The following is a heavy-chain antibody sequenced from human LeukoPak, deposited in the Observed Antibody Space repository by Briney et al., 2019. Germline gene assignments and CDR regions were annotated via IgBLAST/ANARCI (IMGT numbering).Heavy chain of an antibody. V-gene: IGHV1-18*04. CDR3: ARDQYDSVWGSYRPYFDY. J-gene: IGHJ4*02. D-gene: IGHD3-16*02. Sequence: ASVKVSCKASGYSLTGYGISWVRQAPGQGLEWMGSISPYNGNTKYAERFQDRFIMTTDTSTNTAYMELRSLRSDDTAVFYCARDQYDSVWGSYRPYFDYWGQGTLVTVSA. CDR1: GYSLTGYG. CDR2: ISPYNGNT.